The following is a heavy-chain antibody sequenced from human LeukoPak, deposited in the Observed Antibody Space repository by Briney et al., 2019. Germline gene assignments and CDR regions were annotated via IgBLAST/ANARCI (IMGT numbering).Heavy chain of an antibody. CDR2: ISASGGRT. CDR1: GFTFSSYG. D-gene: IGHD3-10*01. Sequence: GGSLRLSCAAFGFTFSSYGMHWVRQAPGQGLEWVSVISASGGRTSYADSVKGRFTVSRDNSKNTLYLQMNSLRAEDTAVYYCAKDPSYYYGSGTRFDYWGQGTLVTVSS. J-gene: IGHJ4*02. CDR3: AKDPSYYYGSGTRFDY. V-gene: IGHV3-23*01.